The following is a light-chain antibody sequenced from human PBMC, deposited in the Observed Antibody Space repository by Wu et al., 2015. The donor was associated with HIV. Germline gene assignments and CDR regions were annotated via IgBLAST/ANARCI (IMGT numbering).Light chain of an antibody. Sequence: EIVMTQSPATLSVPPGERATLSCRASQSVSSNLAWYQQKPGQGPRLLIYGASTRATGIPARFSGSGSGTEFTLTISSLLSEDFAVYYCQHYDNWRLTFGQGTKVELK. CDR3: QHYDNWRLT. CDR2: GAS. V-gene: IGKV3-15*01. J-gene: IGKJ1*01. CDR1: QSVSSN.